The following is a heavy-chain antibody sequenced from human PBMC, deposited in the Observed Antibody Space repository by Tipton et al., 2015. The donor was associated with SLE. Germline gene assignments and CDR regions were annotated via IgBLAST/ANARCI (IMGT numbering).Heavy chain of an antibody. Sequence: GSLRLSCATSGFTFSSYWMTWVRQAPGKGLQWVANIKEDGSEKSYVDSVKGRFSISRDNAKNSLYLQMNSLRAEDTAVYYCASPFDLGYWGQGTLVTVSS. CDR1: GFTFSSYW. CDR2: IKEDGSEK. V-gene: IGHV3-7*01. CDR3: ASPFDLGY. D-gene: IGHD3-16*01. J-gene: IGHJ4*02.